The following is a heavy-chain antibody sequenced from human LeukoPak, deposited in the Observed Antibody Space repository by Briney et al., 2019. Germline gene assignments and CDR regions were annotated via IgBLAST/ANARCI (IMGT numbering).Heavy chain of an antibody. CDR2: IGPAGDT. D-gene: IGHD1-14*01. CDR1: GFTFSSHD. Sequence: GGSLRLSCAASGFTFSSHDMHWVRQVTGKGLEWVSAIGPAGDTYYPTSVKGRFTVSRENAENSLYLQMNSLIAGDTAVYYCARGRSRATITWYIDLWGRGTLVTVSS. CDR3: ARGRSRATITWYIDL. V-gene: IGHV3-13*01. J-gene: IGHJ2*01.